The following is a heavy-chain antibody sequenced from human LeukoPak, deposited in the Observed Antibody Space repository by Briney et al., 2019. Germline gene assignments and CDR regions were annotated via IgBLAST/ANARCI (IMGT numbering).Heavy chain of an antibody. V-gene: IGHV1-18*01. CDR3: WRAREITRSYGRDV. Sequence: ASETVSCKASGYTFTSYGISWVRPATGQGLEWMRWISAYNGHTNYAQELQGRVNMTTVTATSTTYMELKSRRSDDTGVYYCWRAREITRSYGRDVWGQGTTVTVSS. CDR1: GYTFTSYG. D-gene: IGHD3-16*01. J-gene: IGHJ6*02. CDR2: ISAYNGHT.